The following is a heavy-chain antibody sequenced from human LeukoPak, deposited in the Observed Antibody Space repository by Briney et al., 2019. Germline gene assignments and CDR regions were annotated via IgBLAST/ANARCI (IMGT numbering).Heavy chain of an antibody. Sequence: GESLKISCKGSGYSFTSYWIGWVRQVPGKGLEWMGIIYPGDSDTRYSPSFQGQVTISADKSISTAYLQWSSLKASDTAMYCCAAAGIAVAHANDAFDIWGQGTMVTVSS. D-gene: IGHD6-19*01. CDR3: AAAGIAVAHANDAFDI. V-gene: IGHV5-51*01. J-gene: IGHJ3*02. CDR2: IYPGDSDT. CDR1: GYSFTSYW.